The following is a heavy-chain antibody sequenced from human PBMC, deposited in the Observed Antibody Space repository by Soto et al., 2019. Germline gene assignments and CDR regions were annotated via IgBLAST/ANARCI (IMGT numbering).Heavy chain of an antibody. CDR3: ARLNGYCVSNKCHGYYGMDV. CDR2: IYYSGST. Sequence: SETLSLTCTVSGGSISSGDYYWSWIRQPPGKGLEWIGYIYYSGSTYYNPSLKSRVTISVDTSKNQFSLKLSSVTAADTAVYYCARLNGYCVSNKCHGYYGMDVWGQGTTVTVSS. CDR1: GGSISSGDYY. D-gene: IGHD2-2*03. V-gene: IGHV4-30-4*01. J-gene: IGHJ6*02.